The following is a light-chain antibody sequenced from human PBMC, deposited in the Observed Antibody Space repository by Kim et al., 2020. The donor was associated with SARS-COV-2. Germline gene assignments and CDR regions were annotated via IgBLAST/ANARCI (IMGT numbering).Light chain of an antibody. V-gene: IGKV1-33*01. CDR2: DAS. CDR3: QQYDNVPIT. J-gene: IGKJ5*01. CDR1: QDISNY. Sequence: DIQMTQSPSSLSASVGDRVTITCQASQDISNYLNWYQQKPGKAPKLLIYDASNLETGVPSRFSGSGSGTDFTFTISSLQPEDIATYYCQQYDNVPITFGPGTRLEIK.